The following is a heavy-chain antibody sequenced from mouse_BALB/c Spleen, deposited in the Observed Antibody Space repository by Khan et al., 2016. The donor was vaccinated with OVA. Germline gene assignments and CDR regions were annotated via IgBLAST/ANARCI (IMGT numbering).Heavy chain of an antibody. D-gene: IGHD2-1*01. CDR3: ARQHYYHYNLMDY. J-gene: IGHJ4*01. CDR2: IWSDGST. CDR1: GFSLTNYG. Sequence: QVQLKESGPGLVAPSQSLSITCTISGFSLTNYGVHWVRQPPGKGLEWLVVIWSDGSTTYNSALKSRLTITKDNSKSQVFLKMNSLQTDDTAIYFCARQHYYHYNLMDYWGQGTSVTVSS. V-gene: IGHV2-6-1*01.